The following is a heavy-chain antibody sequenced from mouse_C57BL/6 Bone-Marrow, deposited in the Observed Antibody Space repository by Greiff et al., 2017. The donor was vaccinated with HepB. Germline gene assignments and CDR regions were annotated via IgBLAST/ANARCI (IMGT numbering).Heavy chain of an antibody. J-gene: IGHJ3*01. V-gene: IGHV6-3*01. CDR3: TGSSGPFFAY. CDR1: GFTFSNYW. D-gene: IGHD3-2*02. CDR2: IRLKSDNYAT. Sequence: EVKLMESGGGLVQPGGSMKLSCVASGFTFSNYWMNWVRQSPEKGLEWVAQIRLKSDNYATHYAESVKGRFTISRDDSKSSVYLQMNNLRAEDTGIYYCTGSSGPFFAYWGQGTLVTVSA.